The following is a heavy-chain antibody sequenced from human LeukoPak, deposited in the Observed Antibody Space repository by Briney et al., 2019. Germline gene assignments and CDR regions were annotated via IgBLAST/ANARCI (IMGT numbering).Heavy chain of an antibody. CDR3: ARDGTPRYCSSTSCYGYYYYYGMDV. CDR1: GYTFTGYY. CDR2: INPNSGGT. Sequence: ASVKVSCKASGYTFTGYYMHWVRQAPGQGLEWMGWINPNSGGTKYAQKFQGRVTMTRDTSISTAYMELSRLRSDDTAVYYCARDGTPRYCSSTSCYGYYYYYGMDVWGQGTTVTVSS. V-gene: IGHV1-2*02. D-gene: IGHD2-2*01. J-gene: IGHJ6*02.